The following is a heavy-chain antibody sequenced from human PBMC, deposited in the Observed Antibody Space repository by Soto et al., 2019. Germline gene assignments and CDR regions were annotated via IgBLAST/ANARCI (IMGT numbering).Heavy chain of an antibody. V-gene: IGHV4-39*01. Sequence: PSETLSLTCTVSGGSISSSIYYWDWIRQPPGKGLEWIGSIYYSGSTYYNPSLKSRVTISVDTSKNQFSLKLSSVTAADTAVYYCARLLVPAANYNWFDPWGQGTLVTVSS. CDR1: GGSISSSIYY. J-gene: IGHJ5*02. D-gene: IGHD2-2*01. CDR2: IYYSGST. CDR3: ARLLVPAANYNWFDP.